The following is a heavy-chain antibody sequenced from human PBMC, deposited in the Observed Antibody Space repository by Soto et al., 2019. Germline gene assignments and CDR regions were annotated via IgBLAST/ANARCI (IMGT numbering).Heavy chain of an antibody. CDR1: GFTLSDHY. V-gene: IGHV3-72*01. CDR3: VRATYFSDSSGYSRCFAY. D-gene: IGHD3-22*01. Sequence: EVQLVESGGGLVQPGGSLRLSCAVSGFTLSDHYIDWVRQAPGKGLEWVGRSRDKANGYSTQYAASLKGRFTTSRDDSKNSLYLKMNSLKTEDTAVYYCVRATYFSDSSGYSRCFAYWGQGPLVTVSS. J-gene: IGHJ4*02. CDR2: SRDKANGYST.